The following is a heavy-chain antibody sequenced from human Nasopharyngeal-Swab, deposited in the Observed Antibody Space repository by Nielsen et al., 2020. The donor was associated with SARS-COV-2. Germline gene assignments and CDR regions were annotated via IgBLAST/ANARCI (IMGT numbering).Heavy chain of an antibody. CDR2: ISYDGSNK. D-gene: IGHD5-12*01. CDR3: ARSSYGVATILFGNFDY. Sequence: VGQESAKGVEWVAVISYDGSNKYYADSVKGRFTISRDNSKNTLYLQMNSLRAEDTAVYYCARSSYGVATILFGNFDYWGQGTLVTVSS. V-gene: IGHV3-30-3*01. J-gene: IGHJ4*02.